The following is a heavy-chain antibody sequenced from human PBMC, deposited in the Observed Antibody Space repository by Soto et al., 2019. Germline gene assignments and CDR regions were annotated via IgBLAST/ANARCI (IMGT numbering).Heavy chain of an antibody. D-gene: IGHD3-3*01. Sequence: GGSLRLSCAASGFTFSNALMTWVRQAPGKGLEWVGRIKSKSDGATTDYAAPVRGRFIISRDDSKNTLYLQMNSLKTEDTAVYYCTTGLTIFAVVIDPWGQGTLVTVSS. CDR1: GFTFSNAL. J-gene: IGHJ5*02. CDR3: TTGLTIFAVVIDP. V-gene: IGHV3-15*01. CDR2: IKSKSDGATT.